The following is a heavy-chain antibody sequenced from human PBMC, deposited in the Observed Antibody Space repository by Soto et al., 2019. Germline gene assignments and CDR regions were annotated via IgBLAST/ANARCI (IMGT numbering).Heavy chain of an antibody. D-gene: IGHD4-17*01. CDR1: GFTFSSYA. Sequence: EVQLLESGGGLVQPGGSLRLSCAASGFTFSSYAMSWVRQAPGKGLEWVSAISGSGGGTYYADSVKDWFPISRDSSKNALDLQMNSLRAEDTAVYYCAKCMTTVTTFPFDIWGQGTMVTVSS. CDR2: ISGSGGGT. J-gene: IGHJ3*02. V-gene: IGHV3-23*01. CDR3: AKCMTTVTTFPFDI.